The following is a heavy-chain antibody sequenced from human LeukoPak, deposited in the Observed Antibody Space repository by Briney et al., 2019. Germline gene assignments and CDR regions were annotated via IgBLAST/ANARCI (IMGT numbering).Heavy chain of an antibody. Sequence: GGSLRLSCAASGFTFSSYGMHWVRQAPGKGLEWVAVISYDGSNKYYADSVKGRFTISRDNSKNTLYLQMNSLRAEDTAVYYCAKDVTIAVAGTGLDYWGQGTLVTVSS. CDR1: GFTFSSYG. D-gene: IGHD6-19*01. J-gene: IGHJ4*02. CDR2: ISYDGSNK. CDR3: AKDVTIAVAGTGLDY. V-gene: IGHV3-30*18.